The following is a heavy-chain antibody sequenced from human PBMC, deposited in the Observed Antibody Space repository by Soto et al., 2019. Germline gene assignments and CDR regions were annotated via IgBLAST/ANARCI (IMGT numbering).Heavy chain of an antibody. CDR1: GFTFSSYS. Sequence: GVSLRLSCAASGFTFSSYSMNWVRQAPGKGLEWVSSISSSSRNIYYADSLKGRFTISRDNAKNSLYLQMNSLRAEDTAVYYCARESAVVVAAKDYWGQGTLVTVSS. D-gene: IGHD2-15*01. CDR3: ARESAVVVAAKDY. J-gene: IGHJ4*02. CDR2: ISSSSRNI. V-gene: IGHV3-21*01.